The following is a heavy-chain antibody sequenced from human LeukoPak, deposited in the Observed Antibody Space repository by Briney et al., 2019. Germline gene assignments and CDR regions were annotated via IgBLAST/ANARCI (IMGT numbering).Heavy chain of an antibody. CDR2: ISSNGRSI. D-gene: IGHD6-19*01. V-gene: IGHV3-64*01. Sequence: GGSLRLSCAASGFTFSDYAMHWVRQSPGKELEYVSAISSNGRSIHYANSVEGRFTISRDNSQNTLYLQMDSLRAEDMAVYYCARDTCGCGSGWHLYWYFDLWGRGTLVTVSS. CDR1: GFTFSDYA. CDR3: ARDTCGCGSGWHLYWYFDL. J-gene: IGHJ2*01.